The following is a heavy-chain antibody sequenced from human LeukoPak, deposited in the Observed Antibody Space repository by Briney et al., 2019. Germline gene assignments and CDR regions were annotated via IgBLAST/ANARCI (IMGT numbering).Heavy chain of an antibody. CDR3: AREDSSSWYFRYFDY. J-gene: IGHJ4*02. CDR1: GGSISSGDYY. CDR2: IYYSGST. Sequence: SQTLSLTCTVSGGSISSGDYYWGWIRQPPGKGLEWIGYIYYSGSTYYNPSLKSRVTISVDTSKNQFSLKLSSVTAADTAVYYCAREDSSSWYFRYFDYWGQGTLVTVSS. D-gene: IGHD6-13*01. V-gene: IGHV4-30-4*08.